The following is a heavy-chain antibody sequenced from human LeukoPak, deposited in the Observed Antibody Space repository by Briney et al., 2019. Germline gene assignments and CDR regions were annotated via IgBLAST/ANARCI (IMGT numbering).Heavy chain of an antibody. CDR1: GFTFSGYG. D-gene: IGHD3-3*01. Sequence: GGSLRLSCAASGFTFSGYGMHWVRQAPGKGLEWVAVIWYDGSNKYYADSVKGRFTISRDNSKNTLYLQMNSLRAEDTAVYYCAKDTEYDFWSGYYTPAFDYWGQGTLVTVSS. V-gene: IGHV3-33*06. J-gene: IGHJ4*02. CDR2: IWYDGSNK. CDR3: AKDTEYDFWSGYYTPAFDY.